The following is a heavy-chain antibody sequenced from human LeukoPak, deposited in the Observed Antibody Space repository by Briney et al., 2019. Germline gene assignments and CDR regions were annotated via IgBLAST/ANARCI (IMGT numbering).Heavy chain of an antibody. D-gene: IGHD3-10*01. CDR1: GFTFSSYG. CDR2: IRSDGSNK. Sequence: GGSLRLSCAASGFTFSSYGMSWGRQAPGKVLELVAFIRSDGSNKYYADSVKGRFTISRDNSKNTLYLQMNSLRAEDTAVYYCAELLWFGAPFFDYWGQGTLVTVSS. V-gene: IGHV3-30*02. J-gene: IGHJ4*02. CDR3: AELLWFGAPFFDY.